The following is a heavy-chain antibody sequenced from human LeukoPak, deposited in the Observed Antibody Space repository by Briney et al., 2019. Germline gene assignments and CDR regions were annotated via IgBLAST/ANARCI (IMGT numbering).Heavy chain of an antibody. CDR2: IYHSGST. Sequence: PSETLSLTCTVSGYSISSGYYWGWIRQPPGKGLEWIGSIYHSGSTYYNPSLKSRVTISVDTSKNQFSLKLSSVTAADTAVYYCARRTIRFLYFDYWGQGTLVTVSS. CDR3: ARRTIRFLYFDY. J-gene: IGHJ4*02. CDR1: GYSISSGYY. D-gene: IGHD3-16*01. V-gene: IGHV4-38-2*02.